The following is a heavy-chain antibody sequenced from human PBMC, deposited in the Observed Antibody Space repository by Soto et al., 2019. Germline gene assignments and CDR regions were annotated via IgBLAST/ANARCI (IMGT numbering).Heavy chain of an antibody. CDR2: IKSKIDGGTT. V-gene: IGHV3-15*07. D-gene: IGHD1-1*01. Sequence: GSLRLSCAASGLTFSNAWMNWVRQAPGKGLEWVGRIKSKIDGGTTDYGAPVKGRFTISRDDSEGTLYLQMNSLKTEDTAVYYCSTVGSITTTGTPFDYWGQGTLVTVSS. CDR3: STVGSITTTGTPFDY. J-gene: IGHJ4*02. CDR1: GLTFSNAW.